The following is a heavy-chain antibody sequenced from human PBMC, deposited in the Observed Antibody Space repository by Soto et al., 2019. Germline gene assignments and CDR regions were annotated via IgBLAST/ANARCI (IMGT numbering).Heavy chain of an antibody. V-gene: IGHV4-59*08. CDR1: GASISNFR. D-gene: IGHD3-3*01. CDR3: AIYEFWSGYYLH. Sequence: SETLSITCTVSGASISNFRWSWIRQPPGKGLEWIGYIYYSGNTDYNPSLKSRVIISLDTSKNQFSLKLSSVTAADTAVYYCAIYEFWSGYYLHWGQGTLVTVSS. J-gene: IGHJ4*02. CDR2: IYYSGNT.